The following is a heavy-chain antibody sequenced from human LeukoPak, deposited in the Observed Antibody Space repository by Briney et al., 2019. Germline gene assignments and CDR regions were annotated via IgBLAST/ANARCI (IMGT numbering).Heavy chain of an antibody. V-gene: IGHV3-23*01. J-gene: IGHJ3*01. CDR1: GFTFTTYA. CDR2: ISADDKA. Sequence: GGSLRLSCAASGFTFTTYAINWVRQAPGKGLEWVSGISADDKAYYADSVKGRFTISRDNSKNTVSLQMSSLRAEDTALYYCAKDLALAGTGGGFDVWGQGTRVAVSS. D-gene: IGHD6-19*01. CDR3: AKDLALAGTGGGFDV.